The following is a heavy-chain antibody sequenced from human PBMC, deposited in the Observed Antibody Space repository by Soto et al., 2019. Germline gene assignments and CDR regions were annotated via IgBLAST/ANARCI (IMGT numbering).Heavy chain of an antibody. CDR1: GYTFTSYG. CDR2: ISAYNGNT. Sequence: ASVKIAGTASGYTFTSYGISWVRKAPGQGLEWMGWISAYNGNTNYAKKLQGRVTMTTDTSTSTAYMELRSLRSDDTAVYYCARLITILESVDYWGQGTLVTVSS. CDR3: ARLITILESVDY. D-gene: IGHD3-3*01. V-gene: IGHV1-18*01. J-gene: IGHJ4*02.